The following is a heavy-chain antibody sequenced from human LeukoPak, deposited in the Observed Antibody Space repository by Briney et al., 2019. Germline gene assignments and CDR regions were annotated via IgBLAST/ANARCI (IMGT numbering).Heavy chain of an antibody. CDR2: IRYDGSNK. D-gene: IGHD4-11*01. CDR1: GFTFSSYG. Sequence: GGSLRLSCAASGFTFSSYGMHWVRQAPGKGPEWVAFIRYDGSNKYYADSVKGRFTISRDNSKNTLYLQMNSLRAEDTAVYYCARYYSNYEFYYYYYMDVWGKGTTVTVSS. CDR3: ARYYSNYEFYYYYYMDV. J-gene: IGHJ6*03. V-gene: IGHV3-30*02.